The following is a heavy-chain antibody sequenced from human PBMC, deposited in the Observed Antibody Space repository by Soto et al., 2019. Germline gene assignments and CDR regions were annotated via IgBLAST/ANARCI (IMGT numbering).Heavy chain of an antibody. J-gene: IGHJ6*02. CDR3: GXLYXXGXXXXXXXXX. CDR2: ISAHNGDT. Sequence: ASVKVSCKASGYNFTRFGISWVRQAPGQGLEWMGWISAHNGDTNYVQKFQGRVTMTTDTSTRTTYIKMRSLRYDDTAVYYCGXLYXXGXXXXXXXXXWGQGTXXTVXS. V-gene: IGHV1-18*01. CDR1: GYNFTRFG.